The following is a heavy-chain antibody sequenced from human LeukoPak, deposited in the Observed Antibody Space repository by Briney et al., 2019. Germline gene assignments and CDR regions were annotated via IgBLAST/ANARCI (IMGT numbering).Heavy chain of an antibody. J-gene: IGHJ4*02. CDR2: TSGSGVTT. CDR1: GFTLSSYA. V-gene: IGHV3-23*01. Sequence: PGGSLRLSCVASGFTLSSYAMSWVRQAPGKGLEWVSVTSGSGVTTYYSDSVKGRFTISRDNSKNTLYLQMNSLGAEDTAMYYCARVEAEGYFDYWGQGTLVTVSS. CDR3: ARVEAEGYFDY. D-gene: IGHD6-13*01.